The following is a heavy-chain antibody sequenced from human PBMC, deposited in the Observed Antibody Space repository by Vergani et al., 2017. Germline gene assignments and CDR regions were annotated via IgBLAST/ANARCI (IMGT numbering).Heavy chain of an antibody. CDR2: IYYSGST. CDR3: ARDHYGAGNWFDP. V-gene: IGHV4-39*07. J-gene: IGHJ5*02. Sequence: QLQLQESGPGLVKPSETLSLTCTVSGGSISSSSYYWGWIRQPPGKGLEWIGSIYYSGSTNYNPSLKSRVTISVDTSKNQFSLKLSSVTAADTAVYYCARDHYGAGNWFDPWGQGTLVTVSS. D-gene: IGHD3-10*01. CDR1: GGSISSSSYY.